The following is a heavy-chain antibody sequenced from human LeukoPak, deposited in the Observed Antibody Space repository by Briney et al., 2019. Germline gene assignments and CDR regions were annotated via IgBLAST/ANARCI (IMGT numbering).Heavy chain of an antibody. CDR3: ARGPYGDYADAFDI. J-gene: IGHJ3*02. CDR1: GGSISSSSYY. CDR2: IYSSGST. D-gene: IGHD4-17*01. Sequence: PSETLSLTCTVSGGSISSSSYYWGWIRQPPGKGLEWIGSIYSSGSTYYNPSLKSRVTISVDTSKNQFSLKLSSVTAADTAVYYCARGPYGDYADAFDIWGQGTMVTVSS. V-gene: IGHV4-39*07.